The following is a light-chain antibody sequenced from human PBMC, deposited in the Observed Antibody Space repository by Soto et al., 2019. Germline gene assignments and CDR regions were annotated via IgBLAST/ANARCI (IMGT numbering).Light chain of an antibody. CDR1: QGIRND. J-gene: IGKJ1*01. CDR2: AAS. CDR3: LQQNRDPWT. V-gene: IGKV1-17*01. Sequence: DIPMTQSPSSLSASVGDRVTITCRASQGIRNDLGWYQHKPGKAPKRLIYAASSLQSGVPSRFSGSVSGTEFTRTISSLQSEDFATHCCLQQNRDPWTFGNGKTLEIK.